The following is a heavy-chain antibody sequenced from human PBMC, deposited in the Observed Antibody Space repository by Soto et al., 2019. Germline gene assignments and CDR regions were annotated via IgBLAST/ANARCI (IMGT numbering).Heavy chain of an antibody. D-gene: IGHD4-17*01. Sequence: SVSRLAAGGTSNNFGVHCDNPKPGKGLEWVAVISYDGSDKFYADSVEGRFTISRDNSKNTLYLQMSSLRAEDTALYYCAKASYGDVGVSFLDYWGQGTLVTVS. CDR3: AKASYGDVGVSFLDY. CDR2: ISYDGSDK. J-gene: IGHJ4*02. CDR1: GGTSNNFG. V-gene: IGHV3-30*18.